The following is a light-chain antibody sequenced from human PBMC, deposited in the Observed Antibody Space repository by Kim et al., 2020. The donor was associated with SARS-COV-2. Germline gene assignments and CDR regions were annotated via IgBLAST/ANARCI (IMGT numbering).Light chain of an antibody. CDR1: GSEVVGYDY. Sequence: SVTSSCPGPGSEVVGYDYVSWYQQNPGKAPKLMIYDVSKRPSGVPDRFSGSKSGNTASLTISGLQAEDEADYYCCSYAGTYTWVFGGGTQLTVL. CDR2: DVS. J-gene: IGLJ3*02. V-gene: IGLV2-11*01. CDR3: CSYAGTYTWV.